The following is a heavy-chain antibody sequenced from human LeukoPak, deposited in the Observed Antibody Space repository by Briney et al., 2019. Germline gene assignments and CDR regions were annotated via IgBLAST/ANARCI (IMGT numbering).Heavy chain of an antibody. CDR2: IWYDGSNK. CDR1: GFTFSSYG. J-gene: IGHJ4*02. CDR3: ARAQPHRKLLWFGELSKNYIDY. V-gene: IGHV3-33*01. D-gene: IGHD3-10*01. Sequence: GRTLRLSCAASGFTFSSYGMHWVRQAPGKGLEWVAVIWYDGSNKYYADSVKGRFTISRDNSKNTLYLQMNSLRAEDTAVYYCARAQPHRKLLWFGELSKNYIDYWGQGTLVTVSS.